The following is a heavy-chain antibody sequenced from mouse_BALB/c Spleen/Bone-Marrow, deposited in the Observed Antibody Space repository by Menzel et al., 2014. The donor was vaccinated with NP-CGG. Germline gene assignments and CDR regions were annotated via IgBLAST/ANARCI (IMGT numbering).Heavy chain of an antibody. D-gene: IGHD2-3*01. CDR3: ARSDGYRALDY. J-gene: IGHJ4*01. CDR2: IYPGDGDT. Sequence: QVQLKESGPELVKPGASVRISCKASGYALXDSWMNWVKQRPGQGLEWIGRIYPGDGDTYYNGKFKGKATLTADKSSSTAYMQLSSLTSVDSAVYFCARSDGYRALDYWGQGTSVTVSS. V-gene: IGHV1-82*01. CDR1: GYALXDSW.